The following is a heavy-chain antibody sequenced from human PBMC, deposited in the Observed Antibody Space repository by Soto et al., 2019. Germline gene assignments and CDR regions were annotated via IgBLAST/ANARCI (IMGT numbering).Heavy chain of an antibody. CDR1: GFTFSNAW. J-gene: IGHJ4*02. CDR3: TTDGNRDWNYAY. CDR2: IKSKTDGGTT. V-gene: IGHV3-15*01. D-gene: IGHD1-7*01. Sequence: EVQLVESGGGLVKPGGSLRLSCAASGFTFSNAWMSWVRQAPGKGLVWVGRIKSKTDGGTTDYAAPVKGRFTISRDDSKNTLYLQMNSLKTEDTAVYYCTTDGNRDWNYAYWGQGTLVTVSS.